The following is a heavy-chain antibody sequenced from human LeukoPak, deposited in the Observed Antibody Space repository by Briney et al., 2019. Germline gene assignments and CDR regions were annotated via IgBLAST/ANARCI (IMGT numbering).Heavy chain of an antibody. CDR1: GFTFSNYD. CDR3: ARGARYTTIWYSLDY. D-gene: IGHD6-13*01. Sequence: PGRSLRLSCAASGFTFSNYDMHWVRQAPGKGLEWVAVMSYDGNNKDYADSVKGRFTISRDNSKNTLYLQMNSLRAEDTAVYYCARGARYTTIWYSLDYWGQGTLVTVSS. V-gene: IGHV3-30-3*01. CDR2: MSYDGNNK. J-gene: IGHJ4*02.